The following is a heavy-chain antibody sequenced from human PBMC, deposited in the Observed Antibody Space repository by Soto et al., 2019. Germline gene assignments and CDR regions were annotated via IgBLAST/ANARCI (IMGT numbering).Heavy chain of an antibody. J-gene: IGHJ3*02. Sequence: VGSLRLSCAASGFIFNSYAMNWVRQAPGKGLEWVSAISSGGDTTDYAESVRGRFTISRDNSINTLYLHMRSLRPEDTAVYYCAHPRGYGVFDAVDIWGQGTMVTVSS. D-gene: IGHD4-17*01. CDR1: GFIFNSYA. CDR3: AHPRGYGVFDAVDI. V-gene: IGHV3-23*01. CDR2: ISSGGDTT.